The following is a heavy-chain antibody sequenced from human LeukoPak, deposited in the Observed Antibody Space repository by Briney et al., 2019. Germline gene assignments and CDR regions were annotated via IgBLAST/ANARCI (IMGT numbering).Heavy chain of an antibody. J-gene: IGHJ6*02. CDR3: TRDDLGTSYFYYGMDV. CDR1: GFTVNNNY. Sequence: GGSLRLSCAASGFTVNNNYMNWVRQAPGKGLEWVSYISSGGSTIYYADSVKGRFTISRDNAKNSLYLQMNSLRVEDTAVYYCTRDDLGTSYFYYGMDVWGQGTTVTVSS. D-gene: IGHD3/OR15-3a*01. V-gene: IGHV3-48*01. CDR2: ISSGGSTI.